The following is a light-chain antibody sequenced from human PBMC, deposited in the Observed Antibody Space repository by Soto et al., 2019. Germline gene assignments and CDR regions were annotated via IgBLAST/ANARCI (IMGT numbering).Light chain of an antibody. CDR2: AAS. CDR3: QQYGSSLYT. J-gene: IGKJ2*01. Sequence: EIELTQSPCTLSLSPGERATLSCRASQSVSSSYLAWYQQKPGQAPRLLIYAASSTDTGIPDRFSGSGSGTDFTLTISSLEPEDFAVYYCQQYGSSLYTFGQGTKLEIK. CDR1: QSVSSSY. V-gene: IGKV3-20*01.